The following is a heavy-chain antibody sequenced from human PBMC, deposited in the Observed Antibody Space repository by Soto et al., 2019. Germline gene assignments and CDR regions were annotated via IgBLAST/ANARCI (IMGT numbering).Heavy chain of an antibody. D-gene: IGHD3-3*01. CDR2: IKSKTDGGTT. CDR3: TTDWTPPYYYYHMDV. V-gene: IGHV3-15*01. Sequence: PGGSLRLSCAASGFTFSNAWMSWVRQAPGKGLEWVGRIKSKTDGGTTDYAAPVKGRFTISRDDSKNTLYLQMNSLKTEDTAVYYCTTDWTPPYYYYHMDVWGKGTTVTVSS. CDR1: GFTFSNAW. J-gene: IGHJ6*03.